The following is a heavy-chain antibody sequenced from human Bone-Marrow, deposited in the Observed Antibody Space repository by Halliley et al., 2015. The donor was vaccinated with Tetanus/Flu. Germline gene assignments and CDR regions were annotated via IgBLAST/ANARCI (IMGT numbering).Heavy chain of an antibody. CDR3: ARDGYSKAWDNCHGLDV. D-gene: IGHD4-4*01. CDR2: IYDRGST. V-gene: IGHV4-59*01. J-gene: IGHJ6*02. Sequence: IYDRGSTGYNPSLKSPATISVDTSKNQFSLKGSSVTAADTAVYYCARDGYSKAWDNCHGLDVWGPGTTVTVSS.